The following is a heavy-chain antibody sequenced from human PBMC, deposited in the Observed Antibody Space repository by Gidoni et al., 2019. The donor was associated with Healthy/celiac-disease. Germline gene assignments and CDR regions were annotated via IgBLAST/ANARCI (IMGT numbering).Heavy chain of an antibody. J-gene: IGHJ4*02. D-gene: IGHD1-26*01. CDR1: GFTFRSYA. CDR3: AKGDLREWELRGYYFDY. Sequence: EVQLVESGGGLVQPGGSLRLSCAASGFTFRSYAMSWVRQAPGKGLEWVSAISGSGGSTYYADSVKGRFTISRDNSKNTLYLQMNSLRAEDTAVYYCAKGDLREWELRGYYFDYWGQGTLVTVSS. V-gene: IGHV3-23*04. CDR2: ISGSGGST.